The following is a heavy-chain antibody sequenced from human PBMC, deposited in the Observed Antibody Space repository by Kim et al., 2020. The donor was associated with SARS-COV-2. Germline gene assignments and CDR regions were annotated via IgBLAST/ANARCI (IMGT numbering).Heavy chain of an antibody. CDR3: ARPLYSYYYYGMDV. V-gene: IGHV3-11*04. J-gene: IGHJ6*02. Sequence: DSVKGHVTLSRDNAKHSLYLQLNSLRAEDTAVYYWARPLYSYYYYGMDVWGQGTTVTVSS.